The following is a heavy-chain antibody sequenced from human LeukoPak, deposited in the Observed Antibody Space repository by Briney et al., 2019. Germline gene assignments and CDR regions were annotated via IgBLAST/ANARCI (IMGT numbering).Heavy chain of an antibody. CDR3: ASMVTAPYSYWYFDL. V-gene: IGHV4-34*01. Sequence: PSETLSLTCAVYGGSFSGYYWSWIRQPPGKGLEWIGSIYYSGSTYYNPSLKSRVTISVDTSKNQFSLKLSSVTAADTAVYYCASMVTAPYSYWYFDLWGRGTLVTVSS. CDR1: GGSFSGYY. J-gene: IGHJ2*01. CDR2: IYYSGST. D-gene: IGHD2-21*02.